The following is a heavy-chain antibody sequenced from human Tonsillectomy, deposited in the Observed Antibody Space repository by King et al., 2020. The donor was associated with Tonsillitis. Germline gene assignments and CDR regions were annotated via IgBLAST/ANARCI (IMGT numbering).Heavy chain of an antibody. J-gene: IGHJ5*02. CDR3: ARDRCSGGSCYSFDP. V-gene: IGHV4-4*07. CDR2: IYTSGST. Sequence: QLQESGPGLVKPSGTLSLTCTVSGGSISSSYWSCIRQPAGKGLEWIGRIYTSGSTNYNPSLKSRVTMSVDTSKNQFSLKLNSLTAADMAVYYCARDRCSGGSCYSFDPWGQGTLVTVSS. CDR1: GGSISSSY. D-gene: IGHD2-15*01.